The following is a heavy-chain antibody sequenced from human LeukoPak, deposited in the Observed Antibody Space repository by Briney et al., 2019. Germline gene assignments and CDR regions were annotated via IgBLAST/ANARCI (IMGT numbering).Heavy chain of an antibody. CDR2: IYPGDSDT. Sequence: GESLKISCKGSGYSFTSYWIGWVRQMPGKGLEWMGIIYPGDSDTRYSPSFQGQVTISADKSISTAYLQWSSLKASGTAMYYCARLGPGYCSSTSCSSGWFDPWGQGTLVTVSS. J-gene: IGHJ5*02. V-gene: IGHV5-51*01. D-gene: IGHD2-2*01. CDR1: GYSFTSYW. CDR3: ARLGPGYCSSTSCSSGWFDP.